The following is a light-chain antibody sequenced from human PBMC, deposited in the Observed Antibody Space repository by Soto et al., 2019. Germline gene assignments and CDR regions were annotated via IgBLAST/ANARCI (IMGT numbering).Light chain of an antibody. CDR3: QQYNIWPQT. J-gene: IGKJ1*01. V-gene: IGKV3-15*01. CDR1: QSVSSN. Sequence: EIVMTQSPATLSVSPGERATLSCRASQSVSSNLAWYQQKPGQAPRLLIYGASTRATGIPARFSGSGSGTEFTLTIRSLQSEDFAVYYCQQYNIWPQTFGQGTKVEI. CDR2: GAS.